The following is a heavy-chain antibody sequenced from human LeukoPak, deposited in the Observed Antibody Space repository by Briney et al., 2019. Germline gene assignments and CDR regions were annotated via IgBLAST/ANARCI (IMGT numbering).Heavy chain of an antibody. Sequence: PSGTLSLTCAVSGGSISITNWWSWVRQPPGKGLEWIGEIYRSGTTNYKPSLKSRVTISLDKSRNHFSLKLTSVTAADSAVYYCARRSPYSTGWSSYFDYWGQGALVTVSS. J-gene: IGHJ4*02. CDR3: ARRSPYSTGWSSYFDY. CDR1: GGSISITNW. CDR2: IYRSGTT. V-gene: IGHV4-4*02. D-gene: IGHD6-19*01.